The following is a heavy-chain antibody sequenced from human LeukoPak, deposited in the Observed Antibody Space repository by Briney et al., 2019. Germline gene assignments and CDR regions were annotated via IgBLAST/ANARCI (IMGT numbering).Heavy chain of an antibody. J-gene: IGHJ4*02. Sequence: TGGSLRLSCAASGFIFSSYWMSWVRQAPGKGLEWVANIKQDGSEKYYVDSVKGRFTISRDNAKNSLSLQMNSLRADDTAVYYCATESVELATIPLGYWGQGTLVTVSS. CDR1: GFIFSSYW. V-gene: IGHV3-7*01. CDR3: ATESVELATIPLGY. D-gene: IGHD5-24*01. CDR2: IKQDGSEK.